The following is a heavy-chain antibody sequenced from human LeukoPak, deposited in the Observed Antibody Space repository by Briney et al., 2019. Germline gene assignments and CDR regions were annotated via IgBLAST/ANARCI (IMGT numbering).Heavy chain of an antibody. V-gene: IGHV3-48*03. Sequence: PGGSLRLSCAASGFTFSSYEMNWVRQAPGKGLEWVSYISSSGSTIYYADSVKGRFTISRDNAKNSLYLQMNSLRAEDTAVYYCARNVPHYGDYSAANYYYYGMDVWGQGTTATVSS. D-gene: IGHD4-17*01. J-gene: IGHJ6*02. CDR3: ARNVPHYGDYSAANYYYYGMDV. CDR1: GFTFSSYE. CDR2: ISSSGSTI.